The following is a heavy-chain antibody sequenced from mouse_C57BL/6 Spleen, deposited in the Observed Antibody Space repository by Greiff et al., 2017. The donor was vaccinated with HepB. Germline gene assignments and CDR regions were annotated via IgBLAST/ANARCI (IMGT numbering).Heavy chain of an antibody. CDR3: ARRTYYFDY. J-gene: IGHJ2*01. Sequence: VQLQQSGAELVRPGASVKLSCKASGYTFTDYYINWVKQRPGQGLEWIARIYPGSGNTYYNEKFKGKATLTAEKSSSTAYMQLSSLTSEDSAVYCCARRTYYFDYWGHGTTLTVSS. CDR1: GYTFTDYY. CDR2: IYPGSGNT. V-gene: IGHV1-76*01.